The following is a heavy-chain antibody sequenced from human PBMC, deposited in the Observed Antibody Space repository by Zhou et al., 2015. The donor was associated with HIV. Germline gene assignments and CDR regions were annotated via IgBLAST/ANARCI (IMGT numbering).Heavy chain of an antibody. CDR1: GGTFSSYA. J-gene: IGHJ4*02. CDR2: IIPIFGTA. CDR3: ARVWDYGSGSSSGVSADSYFDY. D-gene: IGHD3-10*01. Sequence: QVQLVQSGAEVKKPGSSVKVSCKASGGTFSSYAISWVRQAPGQGLEWMGGIIPIFGTANYAQKFQGRVTITADESTSTAYMELSSLRSEDTAVYYCARVWDYGSGSSSGVSADSYFDYWGQGTLVHRLL. V-gene: IGHV1-69*01.